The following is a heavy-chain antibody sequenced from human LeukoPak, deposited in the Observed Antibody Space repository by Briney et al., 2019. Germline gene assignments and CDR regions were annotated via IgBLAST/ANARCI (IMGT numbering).Heavy chain of an antibody. J-gene: IGHJ3*02. Sequence: SETLSLTCTVSGGSISSNYCSWIRQSPGKGLEWIAYMSYRGHSNSNPSLRSRVTTSVDTSKNQFSLRLNTVTAADTAVYYCATIVRGGASFDIWGRGTMVTVSS. CDR2: MSYRGHS. D-gene: IGHD1-26*01. V-gene: IGHV4-59*01. CDR3: ATIVRGGASFDI. CDR1: GGSISSNY.